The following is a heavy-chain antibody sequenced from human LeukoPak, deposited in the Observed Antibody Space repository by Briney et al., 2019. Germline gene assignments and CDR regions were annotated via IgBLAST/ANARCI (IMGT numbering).Heavy chain of an antibody. CDR1: GFTFSSYT. J-gene: IGHJ3*02. V-gene: IGHV3-21*01. CDR3: ARDYIAVAKEDAFDI. D-gene: IGHD6-19*01. Sequence: GGSLRLSCAASGFTFSSYTMNWVRQAPGKGLEWVSFITSSSSYIYYADSVKGRFTISRDNAKNSLYLQMNSLTAEDTAVYYCARDYIAVAKEDAFDIWGQGTMVTVSS. CDR2: ITSSSSYI.